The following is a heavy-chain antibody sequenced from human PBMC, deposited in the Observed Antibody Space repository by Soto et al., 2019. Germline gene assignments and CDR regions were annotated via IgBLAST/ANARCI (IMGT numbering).Heavy chain of an antibody. CDR2: IYPDSGGT. CDR1: GYTFSGFY. V-gene: IGHV1-2*02. J-gene: IGHJ4*02. D-gene: IGHD2-8*01. Sequence: QVQLVQSGAEVKKPGASVKVSCRTSGYTFSGFYIHWVRQAPGQGLESMGWIYPDSGGTDYAQKFQGRVTMTRDTSISTAYLELSRLRSDDTAVYYCRVTGVSEVDYWGQGTLVTVSS. CDR3: RVTGVSEVDY.